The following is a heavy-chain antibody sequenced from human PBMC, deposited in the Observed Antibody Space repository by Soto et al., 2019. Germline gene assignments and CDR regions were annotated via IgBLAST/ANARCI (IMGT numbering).Heavy chain of an antibody. CDR1: GASMRSYS. Sequence: PSETLSLTCNVSGASMRSYSWTWMRLSPGKGLEWIGDIFYSGSSNLNPSLRSRLSISIDTSKNKFSLMLKSVTAADTAVYYCARDLRCCGLDVWGQGTTVT. V-gene: IGHV4-59*01. CDR3: ARDLRCCGLDV. D-gene: IGHD3-9*01. J-gene: IGHJ6*02. CDR2: IFYSGSS.